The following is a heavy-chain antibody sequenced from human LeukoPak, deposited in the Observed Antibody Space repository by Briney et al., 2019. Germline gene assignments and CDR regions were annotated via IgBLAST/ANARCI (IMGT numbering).Heavy chain of an antibody. D-gene: IGHD3-3*01. CDR2: IKSKTDGGTT. Sequence: GGSLRLSCAASGFTFSSYAMSWVRQAPGKGLEWVGRIKSKTDGGTTDYAAPVKGRFTISRDDSKNTLYLQMNSLKTEDTAVYYCTTGVVTPVGYDYWGQGTLVTVSS. J-gene: IGHJ4*02. CDR1: GFTFSSYA. V-gene: IGHV3-15*01. CDR3: TTGVVTPVGYDY.